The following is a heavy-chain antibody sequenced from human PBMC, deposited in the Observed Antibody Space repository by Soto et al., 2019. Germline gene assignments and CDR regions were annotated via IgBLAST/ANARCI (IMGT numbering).Heavy chain of an antibody. J-gene: IGHJ3*02. Sequence: QVQLLQSETEVKKPGASVKVSCKASGYTFTRYGITWVRQAPGQGLEWMGWISVYRGNTDSAQKFQGRLSLTTDTSTTTAYMELKSLRFDDTAVYFCSRETIGNAFEIWGQGTMVTVSS. CDR1: GYTFTRYG. CDR2: ISVYRGNT. D-gene: IGHD3-3*01. CDR3: SRETIGNAFEI. V-gene: IGHV1-18*04.